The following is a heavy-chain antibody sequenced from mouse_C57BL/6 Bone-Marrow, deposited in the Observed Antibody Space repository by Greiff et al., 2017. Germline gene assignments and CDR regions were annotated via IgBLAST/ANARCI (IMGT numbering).Heavy chain of an antibody. V-gene: IGHV1-42*01. D-gene: IGHD4-1*02. J-gene: IGHJ2*01. CDR1: GYSFTGYY. CDR2: INPSTGGT. Sequence: EVQLQQSGPELVKPGASVKISCKASGYSFTGYYMNWVKQSPEKSLEWIGEINPSTGGTTYNQKFKAKATLTVDKSSSTAYMQLKSLTSEDSAVYDCARGHQLAPLDYWGQGTTLTVSS. CDR3: ARGHQLAPLDY.